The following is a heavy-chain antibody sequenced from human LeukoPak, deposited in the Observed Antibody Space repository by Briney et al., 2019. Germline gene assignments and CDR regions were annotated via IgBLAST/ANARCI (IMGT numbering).Heavy chain of an antibody. D-gene: IGHD3-22*01. CDR3: ARGAYYYDSSGPFDP. CDR2: IYYSGST. J-gene: IGHJ5*02. V-gene: IGHV4-59*01. CDR1: GGSISSYY. Sequence: SETLSLTCTVSGGSISSYYWSWIRQPPGKGLEWVGYIYYSGSTSYNPSLKSRVTISVDTSKNQFSLKLSSVTAADTAVYYCARGAYYYDSSGPFDPWGQGTLVTVSS.